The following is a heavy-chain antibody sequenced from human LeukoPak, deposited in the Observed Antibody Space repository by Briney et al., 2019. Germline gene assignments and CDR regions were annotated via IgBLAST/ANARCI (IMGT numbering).Heavy chain of an antibody. CDR3: ARFGSRFTFYFDY. D-gene: IGHD3-16*01. CDR1: GFTFSSYW. Sequence: GGSLRLSCAASGFTFSSYWMSWVRQAPGKGLEWVSVIYSGGSTYYADSVKGRFTISRDNPKNTLYLQMNSLRAEDTAVYYCARFGSRFTFYFDYWGQGTLVTVSS. V-gene: IGHV3-53*01. CDR2: IYSGGST. J-gene: IGHJ4*02.